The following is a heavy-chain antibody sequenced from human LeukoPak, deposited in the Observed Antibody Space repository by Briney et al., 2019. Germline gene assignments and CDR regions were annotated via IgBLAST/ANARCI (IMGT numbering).Heavy chain of an antibody. D-gene: IGHD3-22*01. CDR3: AREARGVLFITKKDYYYMDV. V-gene: IGHV4-4*07. Sequence: SETLSLTCTVSGGYISNYFWNWIRQPAGKGLEWIGHMYTSGSTNYNPSLKSRVTMSVDTSKNQFSLKLSSVTAADTAVYYCAREARGVLFITKKDYYYMDVWGKGTTVTISS. CDR1: GGYISNYF. CDR2: MYTSGST. J-gene: IGHJ6*03.